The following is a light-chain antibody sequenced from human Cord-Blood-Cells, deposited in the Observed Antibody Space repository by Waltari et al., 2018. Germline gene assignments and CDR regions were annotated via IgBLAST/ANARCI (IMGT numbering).Light chain of an antibody. Sequence: EIMLTQSPAPLSFSQGERATLSRRASQSVSSYLTWYQQNPGQAPRLLIYDASNRATGIPARFSGSGSGTDFTLTISSLEPEDFAVYYCQQRSNWPPYTFGQGTKLEIK. V-gene: IGKV3-11*01. CDR1: QSVSSY. CDR3: QQRSNWPPYT. J-gene: IGKJ2*01. CDR2: DAS.